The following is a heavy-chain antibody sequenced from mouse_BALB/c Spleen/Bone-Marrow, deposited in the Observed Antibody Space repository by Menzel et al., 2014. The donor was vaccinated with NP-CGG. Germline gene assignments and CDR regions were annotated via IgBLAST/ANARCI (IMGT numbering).Heavy chain of an antibody. D-gene: IGHD2-3*01. CDR3: ARRGWYYAMDY. V-gene: IGHV5-12*02. CDR1: GFTFSDYY. Sequence: DVMLVESGGGLVQPGGSLKLSCATSGFTFSDYYMYWVRQTPEKRLEWDAYISNGGGSTYYPDTVKGRFTISRDNAKNTLYLQMSRLKSEDTAMYYCARRGWYYAMDYWGQGTSVTVSS. CDR2: ISNGGGST. J-gene: IGHJ4*01.